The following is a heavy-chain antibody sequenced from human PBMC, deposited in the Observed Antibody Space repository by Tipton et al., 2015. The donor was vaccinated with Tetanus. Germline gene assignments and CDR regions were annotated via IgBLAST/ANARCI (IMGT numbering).Heavy chain of an antibody. D-gene: IGHD1-7*01. Sequence: GSLRLSCAASGFTFSSYAMSWVRQAPGKGLEWVSRINIDGSDTSYADFVKGQFTFSRDNAKNTLYLQMNSLRAEDTAVYYCVRGGGISGTTTPFDHWAQGTLVTVSS. CDR3: VRGGGISGTTTPFDH. J-gene: IGHJ4*02. V-gene: IGHV3-74*01. CDR1: GFTFSSYA. CDR2: INIDGSDT.